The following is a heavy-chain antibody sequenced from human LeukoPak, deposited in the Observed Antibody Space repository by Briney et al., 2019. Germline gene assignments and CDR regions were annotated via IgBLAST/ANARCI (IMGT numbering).Heavy chain of an antibody. V-gene: IGHV3-33*01. Sequence: GGSLRLSCAASGFTFSSYGMHWVRQAPGKGLEWVAVIWYDGSNKYYADSVKGRFTIPRDNSKNTLYLQMNSLRAEDTAVYYCARGGSGSYYSERAPFDYWGQGTLVTVSS. J-gene: IGHJ4*02. CDR2: IWYDGSNK. D-gene: IGHD3-10*01. CDR3: ARGGSGSYYSERAPFDY. CDR1: GFTFSSYG.